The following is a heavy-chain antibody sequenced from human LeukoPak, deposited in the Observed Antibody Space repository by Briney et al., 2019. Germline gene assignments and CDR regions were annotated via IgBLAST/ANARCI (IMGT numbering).Heavy chain of an antibody. CDR1: GFTFSSFP. D-gene: IGHD3-22*01. V-gene: IGHV3-23*01. CDR2: ISGSGGST. CDR3: AKGESPDYYDSSGYYYETPDY. Sequence: PGRSLRLSCAASGFTFSSFPMHWVRQAPGKGLEWVSAISGSGGSTYYADSVKGRFTISRDNSKNTLYLQMNSLRAEDTAVYYCAKGESPDYYDSSGYYYETPDYWGQGTLVTVSS. J-gene: IGHJ4*02.